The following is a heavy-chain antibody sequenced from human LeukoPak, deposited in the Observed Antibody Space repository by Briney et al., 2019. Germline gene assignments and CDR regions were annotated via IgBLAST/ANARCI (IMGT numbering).Heavy chain of an antibody. CDR1: GFTFSSYS. Sequence: GGSLRLSCAASGFTFSSYSMNWVRQAPGKGLEWVSSISSSSSYIYYADSVKGRFTISRDNAKNSLYLQMNSLRAEDTAVYYCARDLAYYYYMDVWGKGTTVTVSS. CDR2: ISSSSSYI. CDR3: ARDLAYYYYMDV. V-gene: IGHV3-21*01. J-gene: IGHJ6*03.